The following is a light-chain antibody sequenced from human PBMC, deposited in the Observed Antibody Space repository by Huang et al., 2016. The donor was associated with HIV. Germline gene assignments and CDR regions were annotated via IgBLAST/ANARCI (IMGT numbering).Light chain of an antibody. V-gene: IGKV1-9*01. CDR2: AAC. CDR1: QDIANS. Sequence: QLTQSPSSLSMSVGDRVIITCQASQDIANSLAWYQHKPGRAPKLLISAACTLQSGVPSRFSGGSAGTYFTLIITNLQPDDFASYYCQQLHSYPITFGQGTRLDI. CDR3: QQLHSYPIT. J-gene: IGKJ5*01.